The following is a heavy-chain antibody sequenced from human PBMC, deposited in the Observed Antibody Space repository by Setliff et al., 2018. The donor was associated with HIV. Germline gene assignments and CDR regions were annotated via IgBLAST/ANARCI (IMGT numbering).Heavy chain of an antibody. J-gene: IGHJ5*02. CDR2: ISSNGGNT. V-gene: IGHV3-64*01. D-gene: IGHD1-1*01. Sequence: GSLRLSCAASGFTFSSYAMHWVRQAPGKGLEYVSSISSNGGNTYYASSLKGRFTISRDNSKNTLYLQMGSLRAEDMAVYYCARTSTTTGTTLNWFDPWGQGTLVTVSS. CDR3: ARTSTTTGTTLNWFDP. CDR1: GFTFSSYA.